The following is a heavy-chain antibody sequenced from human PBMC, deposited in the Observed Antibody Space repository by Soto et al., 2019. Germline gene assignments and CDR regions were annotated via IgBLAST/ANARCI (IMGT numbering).Heavy chain of an antibody. Sequence: GGSLRLSCTASGFTFGDYAMSWFRQAPGKGLEWVGFIRSKAYGGTTEYAASVKGRFTISRDDSKSIAYLQMNSLKTEDTAVYYCTREVNIYYYYYMDVWGKGTTVTVSS. J-gene: IGHJ6*03. V-gene: IGHV3-49*03. D-gene: IGHD3-10*01. CDR1: GFTFGDYA. CDR3: TREVNIYYYYYMDV. CDR2: IRSKAYGGTT.